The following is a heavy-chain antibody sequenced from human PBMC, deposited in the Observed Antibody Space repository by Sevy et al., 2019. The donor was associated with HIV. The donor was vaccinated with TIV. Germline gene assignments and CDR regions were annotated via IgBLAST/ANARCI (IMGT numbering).Heavy chain of an antibody. Sequence: PESLSLTCTVSGGSISSYYWSWIRQPPGKGLERIGYIYYSGSTNYNPSLKSRVTISVDTSKNQFSLKLRSVTAADTAVYYCARSTYCSSTSCLAYDYWGQGTLVIVSS. CDR3: ARSTYCSSTSCLAYDY. CDR2: IYYSGST. D-gene: IGHD2-2*01. J-gene: IGHJ4*02. CDR1: GGSISSYY. V-gene: IGHV4-59*01.